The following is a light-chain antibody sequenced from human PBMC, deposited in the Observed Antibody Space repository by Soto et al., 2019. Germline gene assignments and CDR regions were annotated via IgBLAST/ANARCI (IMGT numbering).Light chain of an antibody. J-gene: IGKJ4*01. Sequence: DIQMTQSPSTLSASVGDRVTISCRASQSFSSWLAWYQQIPGKAPKLLIYKTSTLESGVPSRFSGSGSGTEFTLTISSLQPDDFATYYCQQYESYPVTFGGGTKVEIK. CDR3: QQYESYPVT. CDR1: QSFSSW. CDR2: KTS. V-gene: IGKV1-5*03.